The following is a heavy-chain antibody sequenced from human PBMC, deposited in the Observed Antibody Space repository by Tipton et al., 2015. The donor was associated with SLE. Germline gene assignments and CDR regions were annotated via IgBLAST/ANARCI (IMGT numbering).Heavy chain of an antibody. Sequence: TLSLTCSVSGVSISSGSNYWTWIRQPAGKGLEWIGRIFTSGSTDYNPSLRSRVTISVDTSKNQFSLKLSSVTAADTAVYYCAREPVYYYYYMDVWGKGTTVTVSS. J-gene: IGHJ6*03. CDR1: GVSISSGSNY. V-gene: IGHV4-61*02. CDR3: AREPVYYYYYMDV. CDR2: IFTSGST.